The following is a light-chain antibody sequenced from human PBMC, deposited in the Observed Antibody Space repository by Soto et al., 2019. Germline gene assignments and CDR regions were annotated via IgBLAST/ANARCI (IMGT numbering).Light chain of an antibody. Sequence: TVLTQSPYTLPRSQGEGACLQCMASQSVHTFLAWYQQKPGQPPRLLIYGASTRATGIPARFSGSGSGTDFTLTISSLEPEDFAVYYCQQRSNWPRTFGGGTKVDIK. V-gene: IGKV3-11*01. CDR3: QQRSNWPRT. CDR1: QSVHTF. CDR2: GAS. J-gene: IGKJ4*02.